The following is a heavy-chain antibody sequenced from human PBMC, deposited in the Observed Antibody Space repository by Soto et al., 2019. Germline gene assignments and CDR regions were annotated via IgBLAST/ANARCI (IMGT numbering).Heavy chain of an antibody. V-gene: IGHV1-18*01. Sequence: ASVKVSCKASGFTFTNYGISWVRQAPGQGLEYMGWISPYNGNTYYAQNLQGRVTMTTDTSTRTAYMELRSLRSDDTAVYYCTGPTPTRQSTYDCWGRGTLVTVSS. CDR3: TGPTPTRQSTYDC. CDR1: GFTFTNYG. J-gene: IGHJ4*02. CDR2: ISPYNGNT.